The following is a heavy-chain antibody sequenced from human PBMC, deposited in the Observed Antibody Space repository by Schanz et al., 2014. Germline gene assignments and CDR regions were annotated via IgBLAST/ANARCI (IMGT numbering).Heavy chain of an antibody. J-gene: IGHJ4*02. CDR1: GGTFNSYT. D-gene: IGHD3-10*01. Sequence: QVQLVQSGAEVKKPGSSMKVSCKASGGTFNSYTISWVRQARGQGLEWMGKIIPVLNIATYAQRFQGRVSITADTSTNTAYMELSSLTSEDTAVHYCARGRGFYDYWGQGTLVTVSS. V-gene: IGHV1-69*02. CDR3: ARGRGFYDY. CDR2: IIPVLNIA.